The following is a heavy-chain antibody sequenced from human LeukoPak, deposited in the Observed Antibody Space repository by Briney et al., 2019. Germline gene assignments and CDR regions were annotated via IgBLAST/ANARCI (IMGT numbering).Heavy chain of an antibody. V-gene: IGHV3-13*04. J-gene: IGHJ5*02. D-gene: IGHD5-18*01. CDR2: IGTAGDT. Sequence: GSLRLSCAASGFTFSSYDMHWVRQATGKGLEWVSAIGTAGDTYYPGSVKGRFTISRENAKNSLYLQMNSLRAGDTAVYYCARGPQTAMVTGWFDPWGQGTLVTVSS. CDR1: GFTFSSYD. CDR3: ARGPQTAMVTGWFDP.